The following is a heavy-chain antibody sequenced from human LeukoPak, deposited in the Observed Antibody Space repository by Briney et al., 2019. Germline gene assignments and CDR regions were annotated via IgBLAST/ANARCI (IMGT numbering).Heavy chain of an antibody. CDR1: GITFSDHY. CDR3: AREVRYTSSWYVFYYFDY. V-gene: IGHV3-11*01. D-gene: IGHD6-13*01. Sequence: GGSLRLSCAASGITFSDHYMSWIRQAPGKGLEWVAHISSSGSTIEYADSVKGRFAISRDNAKNLLYLQMNSLRVEDTAVYYCAREVRYTSSWYVFYYFDYWGQGTLVTVSS. J-gene: IGHJ4*02. CDR2: ISSSGSTI.